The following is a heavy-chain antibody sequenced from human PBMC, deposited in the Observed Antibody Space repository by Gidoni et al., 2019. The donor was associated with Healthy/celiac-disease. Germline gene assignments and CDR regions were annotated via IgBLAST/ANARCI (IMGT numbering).Heavy chain of an antibody. D-gene: IGHD3-10*01. CDR3: ARDFGSGPYDY. CDR2: IIPNSGCT. CDR1: GDTVTGCY. J-gene: IGHJ4*02. Sequence: QVQLVQYGAEEKKPGASVKHSCKVSGDTVTGCYMHWVGQAPGQGLEWMGWIIPNSGCTTYAQKLQGMVPMTRDTSISTAYMELSRLRSDDTAVYYCARDFGSGPYDYWGQGTLVTVSS. V-gene: IGHV1-2*02.